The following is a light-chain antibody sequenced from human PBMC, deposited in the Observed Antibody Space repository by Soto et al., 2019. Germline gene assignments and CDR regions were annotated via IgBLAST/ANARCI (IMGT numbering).Light chain of an antibody. CDR3: QQYGSSLIT. CDR1: QSFSSN. Sequence: EIVLTQPPATLSLSPCERATLSFRASQSFSSNVAWYQQEPGQAPRLLIYGTSTRVTGIPARFSGSGSGTEFTLTISRLEPEDFAVYYCQQYGSSLITFGQGTRLEIK. J-gene: IGKJ5*01. CDR2: GTS. V-gene: IGKV3-20*01.